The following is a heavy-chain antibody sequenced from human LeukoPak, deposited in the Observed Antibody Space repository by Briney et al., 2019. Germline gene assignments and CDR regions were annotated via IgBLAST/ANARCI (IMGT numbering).Heavy chain of an antibody. J-gene: IGHJ4*02. D-gene: IGHD4-11*01. CDR1: GFTFSSSW. CDR3: ARGLVPGFLDY. CDR2: INSDESIT. Sequence: GGSLRLSCAASGFTFSSSWMYWVRQAPGKGLGWVSRINSDESITTYADSVKGRFTISRDNAKNTLYLQMNSLRAEDTAVYYCARGLVPGFLDYWGQGTPVTVSS. V-gene: IGHV3-74*01.